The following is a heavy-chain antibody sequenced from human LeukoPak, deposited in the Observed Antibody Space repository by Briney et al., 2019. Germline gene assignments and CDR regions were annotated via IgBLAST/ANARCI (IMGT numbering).Heavy chain of an antibody. CDR2: INPSGGST. CDR1: GYTFTSHG. D-gene: IGHD3-22*01. V-gene: IGHV1-46*01. CDR3: ARDQNYFDSSPCCFDY. Sequence: GASVKVSCKASGYTFTSHGITWVRQAPGQGLEWMGIINPSGGSTSYAQKSQGRVTMTRDTSTSTVYMELSSLRSEDTAVYYCARDQNYFDSSPCCFDYWGQGTLVTVSS. J-gene: IGHJ4*02.